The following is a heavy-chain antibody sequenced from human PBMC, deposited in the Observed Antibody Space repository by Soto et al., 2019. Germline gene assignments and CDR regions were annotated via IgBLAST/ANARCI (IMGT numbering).Heavy chain of an antibody. CDR2: IIPIFGTA. Sequence: QVQLVQSGAEVKKPGSSVKVSCKASGGTFSSYAISWVRQAPGQGLEWMGGIIPIFGTANYAQKFQGRVTITADEFTSTAYMELSSLRSEDTAVYYCARDTLYDFWSGYNYYYYYGMDVWGQGTTVTVSS. V-gene: IGHV1-69*01. CDR3: ARDTLYDFWSGYNYYYYYGMDV. J-gene: IGHJ6*02. D-gene: IGHD3-3*01. CDR1: GGTFSSYA.